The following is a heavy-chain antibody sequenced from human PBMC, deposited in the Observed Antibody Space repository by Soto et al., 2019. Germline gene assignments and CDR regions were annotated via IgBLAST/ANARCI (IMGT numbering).Heavy chain of an antibody. J-gene: IGHJ6*02. CDR3: AKIIFQRITMIVVVSSGMDV. V-gene: IGHV3-23*01. D-gene: IGHD3-22*01. CDR1: GFTFSSYA. CDR2: ISGSGSTI. Sequence: LRLSCAASGFTFSSYAVSWVRQAPGKGPEWISSISGSGSTIYYADSVKGRFTISRDNSKNTLYLQMNSLRAEDTAVYYCAKIIFQRITMIVVVSSGMDVWGQGTTVTVSS.